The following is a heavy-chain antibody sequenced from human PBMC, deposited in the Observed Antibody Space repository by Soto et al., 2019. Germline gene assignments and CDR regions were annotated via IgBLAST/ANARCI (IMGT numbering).Heavy chain of an antibody. CDR3: ARSYGSGSRPFDY. CDR2: IIPILGMS. Sequence: QVHLLQSGAEMKKPGSSVKVSCTAFRGTFTSYTFNWVRQAPGQRLEWMGRIIPILGMSSSAHNFQGRLTMIADKSTNTSYMVLSSLTSDDTAIYYCARSYGSGSRPFDYWGQGTLVTVSS. D-gene: IGHD3-10*01. V-gene: IGHV1-69*02. J-gene: IGHJ4*02. CDR1: RGTFTSYT.